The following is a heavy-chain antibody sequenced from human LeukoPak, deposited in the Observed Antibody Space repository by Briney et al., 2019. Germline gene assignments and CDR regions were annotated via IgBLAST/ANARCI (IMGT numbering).Heavy chain of an antibody. D-gene: IGHD7-27*01. J-gene: IGHJ4*02. CDR1: GYTFTGYY. CDR3: ARSELTGENTGGY. CDR2: INPNSGGT. Sequence: SVKVSCKASGYTFTGYYMHWVRQAPGQGLEWMGWINPNSGGTNYAQKFQGRVTMTRDTSISTAYMELSRLRSDDTAVYYCARSELTGENTGGYWGQGTLATVSS. V-gene: IGHV1-2*02.